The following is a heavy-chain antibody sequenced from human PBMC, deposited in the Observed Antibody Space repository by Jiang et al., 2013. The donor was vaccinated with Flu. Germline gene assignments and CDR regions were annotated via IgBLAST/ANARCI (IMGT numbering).Heavy chain of an antibody. CDR3: ARDSSLIAVAGRGFDY. Sequence: RLSCAASGFTFSSYGMHWVRQAPGKGLEWVAVIWYDGSNKYYADSVKGRFTISRDNSKNTLYLQMNSLRAEDTAVYYCARDSSLIAVAGRGFDYWGQGTLVTVSS. J-gene: IGHJ4*02. CDR1: GFTFSSYG. D-gene: IGHD6-19*01. CDR2: IWYDGSNK. V-gene: IGHV3-33*01.